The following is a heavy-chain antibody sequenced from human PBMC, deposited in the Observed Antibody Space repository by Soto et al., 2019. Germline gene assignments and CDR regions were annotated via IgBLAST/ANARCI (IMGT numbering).Heavy chain of an antibody. D-gene: IGHD6-19*01. CDR2: IDHGGSP. J-gene: IGHJ6*02. Sequence: SETLSLTCAVYGGSFSGYYWSWIRQPPGKGLEWIGEIDHGGSPYFSPSLKSRVTISIDTSKNQFSLHLRSVTAADTAVYYCARRRSDSSGWAVRSYYAMDARGQGTPVTVSS. CDR1: GGSFSGYY. V-gene: IGHV4-34*01. CDR3: ARRRSDSSGWAVRSYYAMDA.